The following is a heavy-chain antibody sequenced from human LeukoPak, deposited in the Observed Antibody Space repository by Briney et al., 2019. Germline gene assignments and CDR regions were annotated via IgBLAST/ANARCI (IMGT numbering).Heavy chain of an antibody. D-gene: IGHD3-3*01. CDR1: GFTFSSYG. V-gene: IGHV3-30*02. CDR3: AKSGYLNEAKD. J-gene: IGHJ4*02. CDR2: IWYDGSNK. Sequence: PGGSLRLSCAASGFTFSSYGMHWVRQAPGKGLEWVAVIWYDGSNKYYADSVKGRFTISRDNSKNTLYLQMNSLRAEDTAVYYCAKSGYLNEAKDWGQGTLVTVSS.